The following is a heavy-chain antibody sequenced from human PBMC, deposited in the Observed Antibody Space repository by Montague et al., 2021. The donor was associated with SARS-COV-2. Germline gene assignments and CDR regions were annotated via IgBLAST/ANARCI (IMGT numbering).Heavy chain of an antibody. Sequence: SQSLSLTCTVSGGSLSSYYWSWIRQPPGKGLEWIGYINYSGSANYNPSLKSRVTISVDTSKNQLSLNLSSVTAADTAVYYCARRGVVVIPAVVEYYYGMDVWGQGTTVTVSS. CDR2: INYSGSA. CDR3: ARRGVVVIPAVVEYYYGMDV. D-gene: IGHD2-2*01. CDR1: GGSLSSYY. J-gene: IGHJ6*02. V-gene: IGHV4-59*01.